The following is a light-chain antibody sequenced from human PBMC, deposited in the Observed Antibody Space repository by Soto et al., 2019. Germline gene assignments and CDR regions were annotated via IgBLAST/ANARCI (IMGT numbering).Light chain of an antibody. CDR2: DAS. Sequence: EIVLTQSPATLSLSPWERATLSCRASQSVRSYLAWYQQKPGQAPRLLIYDASDRATGIPARFSGSGSGTDFTLTISSLEPEDFAVYYCQQRRNWPPITFGQGTRLE. J-gene: IGKJ5*01. V-gene: IGKV3-11*01. CDR1: QSVRSY. CDR3: QQRRNWPPIT.